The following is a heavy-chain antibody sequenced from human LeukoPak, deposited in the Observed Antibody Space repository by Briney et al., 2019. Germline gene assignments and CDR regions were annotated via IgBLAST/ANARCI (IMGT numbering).Heavy chain of an antibody. J-gene: IGHJ3*02. CDR1: GYTFNNFG. CDR2: ISAYNAYT. D-gene: IGHD3-22*01. Sequence: ASVKVSCKASGYTFNNFGISWVRQAPGQGLEWMGWISAYNAYTNYAQKIQGRVTMTSDTSTSTAYMELRRLRSDDTAVYYCAGSFSNSYDSAHDAFDIWGQGTMVTVSS. CDR3: AGSFSNSYDSAHDAFDI. V-gene: IGHV1-18*01.